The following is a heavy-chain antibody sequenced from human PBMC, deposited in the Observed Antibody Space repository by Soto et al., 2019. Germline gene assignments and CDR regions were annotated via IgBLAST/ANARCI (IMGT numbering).Heavy chain of an antibody. CDR2: IYYSGST. D-gene: IGHD2-2*01. J-gene: IGHJ5*02. V-gene: IGHV4-30-4*02. Sequence: SETLSLTCTVSGGSISCGDYYCSWILHPPGKGLEWIGYIYYSGSTNYNPSLKSRVTISVDTSKNQFSLKLSSVTAADTAVYYCARVLRVVPTSNYDWFEPWGQGTMVTLSS. CDR3: ARVLRVVPTSNYDWFEP. CDR1: GGSISCGDYY.